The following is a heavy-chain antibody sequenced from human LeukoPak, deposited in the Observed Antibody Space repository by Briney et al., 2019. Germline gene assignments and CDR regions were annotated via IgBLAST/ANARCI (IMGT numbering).Heavy chain of an antibody. CDR3: AREVLRHDY. CDR2: IITDTGNP. V-gene: IGHV7-4-1*02. Sequence: ASVKVSCKASGYTLTQHSMDWVRQAPGQGLEWMGWIITDTGNPTYAQGFTGRFVFSVDTSVNTAYLQISSLKAEDTAVYYRAREVLRHDYWGQGTLVTVSS. CDR1: GYTLTQHS. D-gene: IGHD3-10*01. J-gene: IGHJ4*02.